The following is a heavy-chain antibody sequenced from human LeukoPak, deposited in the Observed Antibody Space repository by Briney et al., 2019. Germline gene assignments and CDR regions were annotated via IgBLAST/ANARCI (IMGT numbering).Heavy chain of an antibody. J-gene: IGHJ4*02. CDR3: ARAVRAHPPADF. CDR2: INSDGSST. CDR1: AFSFSSYW. V-gene: IGHV3-74*01. Sequence: PGGSLRLSCAASAFSFSSYWTHWVRHPPGKGLEWVSRINSDGSSTTYADSVKGRSSISRDNAKNTLYLHMSSLRAEDTGVYYCARAVRAHPPADFWGQGTLVTVSS. D-gene: IGHD3-3*01.